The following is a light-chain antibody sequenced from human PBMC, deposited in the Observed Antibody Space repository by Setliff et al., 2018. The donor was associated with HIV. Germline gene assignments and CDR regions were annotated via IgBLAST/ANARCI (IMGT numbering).Light chain of an antibody. CDR3: SSYTSTLYV. J-gene: IGLJ1*01. CDR1: SSDVGGYNY. CDR2: DVS. V-gene: IGLV2-14*03. Sequence: QSALTQPASVSGSPGQSITTSCTGTSSDVGGYNYVSWYQQHPGKAPKLIIYDVSNRPSGVSNRFSGSKSGNTASLTISGLQAEDETDYYCSSYTSTLYVFGSGTKVTVL.